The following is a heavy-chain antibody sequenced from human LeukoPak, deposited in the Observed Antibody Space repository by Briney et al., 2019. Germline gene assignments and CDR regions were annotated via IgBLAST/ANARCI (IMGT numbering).Heavy chain of an antibody. V-gene: IGHV4-34*01. D-gene: IGHD2-2*02. CDR3: ARGLDCSSTSCYTGRGGTASEIDY. CDR1: GGSFSGYY. J-gene: IGHJ4*02. Sequence: SETLSLTCAVYGGSFSGYYWSWIRQPPGKGLEWIGEINHSGSTNYNPSLKSRVTISVDTSKNQFSLKLSSVTAADTAVYYCARGLDCSSTSCYTGRGGTASEIDYWGQGTLVTVSS. CDR2: INHSGST.